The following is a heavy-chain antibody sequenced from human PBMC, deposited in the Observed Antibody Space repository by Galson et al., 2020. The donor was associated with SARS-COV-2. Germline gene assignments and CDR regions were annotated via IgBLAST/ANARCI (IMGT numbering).Heavy chain of an antibody. CDR1: GGSISSGGYY. CDR2: IYYSGST. J-gene: IGHJ3*02. CDR3: ARARIPMIVVVIVFDI. V-gene: IGHV4-31*03. D-gene: IGHD3-22*01. Sequence: SETLSLTCTVSGGSISSGGYYWSWIRQHPGKGLEWIGYIYYSGSTYYNPSLKSRVTISVDTSKNQFSLKLSSVTAADTAVYYCARARIPMIVVVIVFDIGGQWTMVPVSS.